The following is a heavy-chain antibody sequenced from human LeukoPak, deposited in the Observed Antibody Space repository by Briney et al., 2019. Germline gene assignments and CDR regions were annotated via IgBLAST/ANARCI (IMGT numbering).Heavy chain of an antibody. Sequence: GESLKISCKGSGYSFTSYWIRWVRQMPGIGLEWMGIIYPGDSDTRYSPSFQGQVTISADKSISTAYLQWSSLKASDTAMYYCARQYYYDSSGYYAFDIWGQGTMGTVSS. CDR1: GYSFTSYW. CDR3: ARQYYYDSSGYYAFDI. V-gene: IGHV5-51*01. CDR2: IYPGDSDT. J-gene: IGHJ3*02. D-gene: IGHD3-22*01.